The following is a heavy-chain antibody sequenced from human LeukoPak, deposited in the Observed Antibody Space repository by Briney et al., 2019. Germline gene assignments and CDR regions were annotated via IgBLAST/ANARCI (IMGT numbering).Heavy chain of an antibody. Sequence: GRSLRLSCAASGFPFRSYGMHWVRQAPGQGPEWVAVIWYDGSKKYYSDSVKGRYTISRDNSKSTLYLQVNDLRVEDTAMYYCARGLGGNSAAFDIWGQGTMVTVSP. D-gene: IGHD4-23*01. V-gene: IGHV3-33*01. CDR2: IWYDGSKK. J-gene: IGHJ3*02. CDR3: ARGLGGNSAAFDI. CDR1: GFPFRSYG.